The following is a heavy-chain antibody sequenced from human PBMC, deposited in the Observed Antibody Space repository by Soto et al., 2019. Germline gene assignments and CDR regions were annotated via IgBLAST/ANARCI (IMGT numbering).Heavy chain of an antibody. CDR1: GFTFSSYG. V-gene: IGHV3-30*18. CDR2: ISYDGSNK. Sequence: QVQLVESGGGVVQPGRSLRLSCAASGFTFSSYGMQWVRQAPGKGLEWVAVISYDGSNKYYADSVKGRFTISRDNSKNTLYLQMNSLRAEDTAVYYCAKPATVTTSTDYWGQGTLVTVSS. CDR3: AKPATVTTSTDY. D-gene: IGHD4-17*01. J-gene: IGHJ4*02.